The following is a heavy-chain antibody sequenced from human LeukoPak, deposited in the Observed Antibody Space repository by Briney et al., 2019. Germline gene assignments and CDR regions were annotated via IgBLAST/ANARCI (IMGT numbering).Heavy chain of an antibody. V-gene: IGHV1-69*05. CDR1: GGTFSSYA. D-gene: IGHD3-3*01. J-gene: IGHJ3*02. Sequence: SVKVSCKASGGTFSSYAISWVRQAPGQGLEWMGRIIPIFGTANYARKFQGRVTITTDESTSTAYMELSSLRSEDTAVYYCASAIYDFWSWAFDIWGQGTMVTVSS. CDR2: IIPIFGTA. CDR3: ASAIYDFWSWAFDI.